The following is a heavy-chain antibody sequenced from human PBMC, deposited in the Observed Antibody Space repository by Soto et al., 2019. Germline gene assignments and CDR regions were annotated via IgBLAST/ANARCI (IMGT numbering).Heavy chain of an antibody. CDR1: GFTFSSYA. CDR2: ISGSGGYT. CDR3: AKSEDYDFWSGSRRFDY. D-gene: IGHD3-3*01. Sequence: LRLSCVASGFTFSSYAMSWVRQAPGKGLEWVSGISGSGGYTYYSDSVKGRFTISRDNSKNTLYLQMNNLRAEDTAVYYCAKSEDYDFWSGSRRFDYWGQGTLVT. V-gene: IGHV3-23*01. J-gene: IGHJ4*02.